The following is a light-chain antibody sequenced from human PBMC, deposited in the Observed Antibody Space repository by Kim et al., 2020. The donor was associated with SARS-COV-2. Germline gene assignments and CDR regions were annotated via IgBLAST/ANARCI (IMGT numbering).Light chain of an antibody. V-gene: IGKV1-6*01. Sequence: AIQMTQSPSSLSASVGDRVTFTCRASQGIRDDVGWYQQKSGKAPKLLISAASNLQSGVPARFSGSGSGTDFTLTISSLQPEDSATYYCLQDYSYPITFGQGTRLEIK. CDR1: QGIRDD. CDR2: AAS. J-gene: IGKJ5*01. CDR3: LQDYSYPIT.